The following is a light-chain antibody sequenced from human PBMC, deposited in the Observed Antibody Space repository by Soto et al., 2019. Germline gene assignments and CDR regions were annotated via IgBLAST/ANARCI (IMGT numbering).Light chain of an antibody. J-gene: IGKJ2*01. CDR3: VQTTHWPYT. V-gene: IGKV2-30*02. CDR1: QSLVHSDGNTY. CDR2: KVA. Sequence: DVVMTQSPLSLPVTLGQPASISCRSSQSLVHSDGNTYLTWFHQRPGQSPRRLIYKVADRDSGVPDRISGSGTGTDFTLKVSRVEAEDVGIYYCVQTTHWPYTFGQGAKLEIK.